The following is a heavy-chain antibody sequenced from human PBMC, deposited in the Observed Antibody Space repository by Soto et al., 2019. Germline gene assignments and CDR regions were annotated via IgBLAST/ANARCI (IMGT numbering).Heavy chain of an antibody. CDR1: GFTFSTYV. CDR3: PREGHGDWFDP. V-gene: IGHV3-30-3*01. Sequence: QVHLVESGGGVVQPGRSLRLSCAASGFTFSTYVMHWVRQAPGKGLEWVATISDDGTNKYYADSVKGRFTISRDNSKDTLYLQMNSLRAEDTAVYYCPREGHGDWFDPWGQGTLVTVSS. J-gene: IGHJ5*02. D-gene: IGHD3-10*01. CDR2: ISDDGTNK.